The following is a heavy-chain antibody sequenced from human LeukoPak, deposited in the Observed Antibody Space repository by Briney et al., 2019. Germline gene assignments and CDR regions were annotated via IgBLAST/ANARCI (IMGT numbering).Heavy chain of an antibody. D-gene: IGHD3-16*01. CDR1: GFTFSSYG. V-gene: IGHV4-34*01. Sequence: PGRSLRLSCAASGFTFSSYGMHWVRQAPGKGLEWIGEINHGAMSAYDPSLKRRVIISVDTSKKHFSLKLTSVTAADTAIYYCARHRWTIEVETSLGRGLGGWFDPWGQGTLVTVSS. J-gene: IGHJ5*02. CDR2: INHGAMS. CDR3: ARHRWTIEVETSLGRGLGGWFDP.